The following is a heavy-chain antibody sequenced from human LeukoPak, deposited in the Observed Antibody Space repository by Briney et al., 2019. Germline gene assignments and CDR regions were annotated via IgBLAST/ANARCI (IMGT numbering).Heavy chain of an antibody. CDR3: ARHSYYDRSGYYYGWWFDP. D-gene: IGHD3-22*01. J-gene: IGHJ5*02. Sequence: SETLSLTCTVSGGSISSYYWSWIRQPPGKGLEWIGYIYYSGSTNYNPSLKSRVTISVDTSKNQFSLKLSSVTAADTAVYYCARHSYYDRSGYYYGWWFDPWGQGTLVTVSS. V-gene: IGHV4-59*08. CDR2: IYYSGST. CDR1: GGSISSYY.